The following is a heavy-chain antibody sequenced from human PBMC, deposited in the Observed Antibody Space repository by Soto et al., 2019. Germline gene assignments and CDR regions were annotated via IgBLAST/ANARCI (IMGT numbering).Heavy chain of an antibody. Sequence: SVKVSCKASGFTFTSSAVQWVRQARGQRLEWIGWIVVGSGNTNYAQKFQERVTITRDMSTSTAYMELSSLRSEDTAVYYCAAAGRNYYYYGMDVWGQGTTVTVSS. CDR3: AAAGRNYYYYGMDV. V-gene: IGHV1-58*01. CDR1: GFTFTSSA. J-gene: IGHJ6*02. CDR2: IVVGSGNT.